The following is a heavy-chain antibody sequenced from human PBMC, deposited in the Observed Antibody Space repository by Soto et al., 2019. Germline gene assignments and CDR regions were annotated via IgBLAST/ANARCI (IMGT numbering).Heavy chain of an antibody. CDR1: GFTFSSYA. D-gene: IGHD1-20*01. Sequence: GGSLRLSCAASGFTFSSYAMSWVRQAPGKGLEWVSGIRGSGGSTYYADSVKGRFTISRDNSKNTLYLQMNSLGAEDTAVYYCLKTDRYNWNDGAFDIWGQGTMVTVSS. CDR3: LKTDRYNWNDGAFDI. V-gene: IGHV3-23*01. CDR2: IRGSGGST. J-gene: IGHJ3*02.